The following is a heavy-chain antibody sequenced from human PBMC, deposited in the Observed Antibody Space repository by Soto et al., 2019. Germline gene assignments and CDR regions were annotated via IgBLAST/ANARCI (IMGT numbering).Heavy chain of an antibody. Sequence: ASVKVSCKASGGTFSSYAISWVRQAPGQGLEWMGGIIPIFGTANYAQKFQGRVTITADESTSTAYMELSSLRSEDTAVYYCARAVAARRYYYYGMDVWRQGTTVTVSS. J-gene: IGHJ6*02. D-gene: IGHD6-6*01. CDR2: IIPIFGTA. V-gene: IGHV1-69*13. CDR1: GGTFSSYA. CDR3: ARAVAARRYYYYGMDV.